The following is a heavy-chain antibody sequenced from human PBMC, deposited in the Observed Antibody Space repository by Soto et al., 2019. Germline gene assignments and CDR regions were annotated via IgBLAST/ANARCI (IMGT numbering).Heavy chain of an antibody. CDR3: ARVLGGSGKPIDY. CDR2: IYYSGST. D-gene: IGHD3-10*01. Sequence: PSETLSLTCTVSGGSISSYYWGWIRQPPGKGLEWIGYIYYSGSTNYNPSLKSRVTISVDTSKNQFSLKLSSVTAADTAVYYCARVLGGSGKPIDYWGQGTLVTVSS. V-gene: IGHV4-59*01. CDR1: GGSISSYY. J-gene: IGHJ4*02.